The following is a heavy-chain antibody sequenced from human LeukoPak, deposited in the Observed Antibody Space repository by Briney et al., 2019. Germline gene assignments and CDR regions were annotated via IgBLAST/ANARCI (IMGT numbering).Heavy chain of an antibody. J-gene: IGHJ4*02. CDR1: IHLSRHG. Sequence: GGSQTLLCTLWIHLSRHGMHWVRQAPGKGLEWVAIISNDGSRKYYAHSVEGRFTISRDNSKNTLYLQMDSLRAEDTAVYYCAKVGRIVPAAHPGEFWDYWGQGTLVTVSS. CDR2: ISNDGSRK. V-gene: IGHV3-30*18. D-gene: IGHD2-2*01. CDR3: AKVGRIVPAAHPGEFWDY.